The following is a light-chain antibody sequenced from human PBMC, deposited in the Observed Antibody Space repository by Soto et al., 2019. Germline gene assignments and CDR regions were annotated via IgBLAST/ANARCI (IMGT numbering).Light chain of an antibody. CDR2: EDD. J-gene: IGLJ2*01. CDR1: SGSIASNY. V-gene: IGLV6-57*04. Sequence: NFMLTQPHSVSESPGKTVTISCTRSSGSIASNYVQWYQQRPGSAPTTLIYEDDQRPPGVPDRFSGSTDSSSNSASLTISGLKTEDEADYYCQSYDSTNPVVFGGGTKLTVL. CDR3: QSYDSTNPVV.